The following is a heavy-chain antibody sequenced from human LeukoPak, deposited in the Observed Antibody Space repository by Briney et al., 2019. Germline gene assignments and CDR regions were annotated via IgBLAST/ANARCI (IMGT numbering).Heavy chain of an antibody. J-gene: IGHJ6*03. Sequence: ASVKVSCKASGYTFTDYYVHWVRQAPGQGLEWTGWINPHSGGTKYAQKFQGRVTMTGDTSSSTAYMELSRLRSDDTAVYYCARDPSGYDVYPPVRRYYMDVWGKGTTVTVSS. V-gene: IGHV1-2*02. CDR2: INPHSGGT. CDR1: GYTFTDYY. D-gene: IGHD5-12*01. CDR3: ARDPSGYDVYPPVRRYYMDV.